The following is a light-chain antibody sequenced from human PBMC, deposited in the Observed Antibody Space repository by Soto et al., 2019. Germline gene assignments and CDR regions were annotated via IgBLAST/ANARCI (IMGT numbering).Light chain of an antibody. CDR3: QVWDSSSDDNYV. Sequence: SYELTQPPSVSVAPGKTARITCGGKNIGSKSVHWYQQKPGQAPVLVIYYDSDRPSGIPERFSGSNSGNTATLTISRVEAGDDADYYCQVWDSSSDDNYVFGTGTKVTVL. V-gene: IGLV3-21*04. CDR1: NIGSKS. CDR2: YDS. J-gene: IGLJ1*01.